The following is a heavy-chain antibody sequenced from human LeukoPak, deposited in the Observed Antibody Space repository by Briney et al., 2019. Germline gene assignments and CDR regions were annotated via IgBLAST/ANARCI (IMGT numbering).Heavy chain of an antibody. D-gene: IGHD3-22*01. V-gene: IGHV1-69*04. CDR2: IIPILGIA. J-gene: IGHJ4*02. CDR1: GGTFSSYA. CDR3: ARSTYDSSGYYPS. Sequence: ASVKVSCKASGGTFSSYAISWVRQAPGQGLEWMGRIIPILGIANYAREFQGRVTITADKSTSTAYMELSSLRSEDTAVYYCARSTYDSSGYYPSWGQGTLVTVSS.